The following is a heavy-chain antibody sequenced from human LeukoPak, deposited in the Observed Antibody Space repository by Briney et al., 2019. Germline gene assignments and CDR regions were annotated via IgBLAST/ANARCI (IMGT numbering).Heavy chain of an antibody. CDR3: AGDKTTGGWYEFDY. CDR2: ISNDGDT. D-gene: IGHD6-19*01. J-gene: IGHJ4*02. Sequence: GGSLRLSCAASGFTVSGNYMSWVRQGPGKGLECVSVISNDGDTYYADSAKGRFTISRDTSKNTVSLQMNSLRAEDTAVYYCAGDKTTGGWYEFDYWGQGTLVTVSS. CDR1: GFTVSGNY. V-gene: IGHV3-53*01.